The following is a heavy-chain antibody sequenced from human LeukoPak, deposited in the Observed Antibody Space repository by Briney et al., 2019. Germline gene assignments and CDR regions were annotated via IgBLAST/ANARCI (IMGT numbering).Heavy chain of an antibody. V-gene: IGHV4-38-2*02. CDR3: ASRSVTTGVFDY. D-gene: IGHD4-23*01. Sequence: PSETLSLTCTVSGYSISSGYYWDWIRQPPGKGLEWIGSIYHSGSTNYNPSLKSRVTISVDTSKNQFSLKLSSVTAPDTAVYYCASRSVTTGVFDYWSQGTLVTVSS. J-gene: IGHJ4*02. CDR2: IYHSGST. CDR1: GYSISSGYY.